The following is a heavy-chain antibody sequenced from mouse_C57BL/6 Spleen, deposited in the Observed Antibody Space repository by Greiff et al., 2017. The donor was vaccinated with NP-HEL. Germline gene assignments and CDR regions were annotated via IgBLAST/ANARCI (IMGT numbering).Heavy chain of an antibody. V-gene: IGHV1-26*01. J-gene: IGHJ4*01. Sequence: EVQLQQSGPELVKPGASVKISCKASGYTFTDYYMNWVKQSHGKSLEWIGDINPNNGGTSYNQKFKGKATLTVDKSSSTAYMELRSLTSEDSAVYYCARKGNWEDAMDYWGQGTSVTVSS. D-gene: IGHD4-1*01. CDR2: INPNNGGT. CDR1: GYTFTDYY. CDR3: ARKGNWEDAMDY.